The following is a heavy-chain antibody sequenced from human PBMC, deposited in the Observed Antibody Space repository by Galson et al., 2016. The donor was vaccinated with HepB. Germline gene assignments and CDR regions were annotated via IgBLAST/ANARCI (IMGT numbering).Heavy chain of an antibody. CDR1: GFTFSSYG. CDR3: AKDLLSDYVWGSYRFQD. J-gene: IGHJ4*02. Sequence: SLRLSCAASGFTFSSYGMHWVRQAPGKGLEWVAVISYDGSNKYYADSVKGRFTISRDNSKNTLYLQMNSLRAEDTAVYYCAKDLLSDYVWGSYRFQDWGQGAPVTVSP. D-gene: IGHD3-16*02. V-gene: IGHV3-30*18. CDR2: ISYDGSNK.